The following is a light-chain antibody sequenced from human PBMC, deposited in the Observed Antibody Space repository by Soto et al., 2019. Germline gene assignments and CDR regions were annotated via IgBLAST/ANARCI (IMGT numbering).Light chain of an antibody. CDR2: DAS. Sequence: DIQMTQSPSTLSASVGDRVTITCRASQSISSWLAWYQQKPGKAPKLLIYDASSLESGVPSRFSGSGSGTEFTLTISSLQPDDFATYYCQQYNSYRNSVGFGQGTKVEIK. V-gene: IGKV1-5*01. CDR3: QQYNSYRNSVG. J-gene: IGKJ1*01. CDR1: QSISSW.